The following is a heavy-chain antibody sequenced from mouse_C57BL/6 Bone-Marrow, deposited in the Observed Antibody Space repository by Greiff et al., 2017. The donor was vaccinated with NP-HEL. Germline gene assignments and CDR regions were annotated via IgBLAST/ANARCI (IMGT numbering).Heavy chain of an antibody. CDR3: ARGYYGSSFDY. CDR1: GFTFSDYG. Sequence: EVQLVESGGGLVKSGGSLKLSCAASGFTFSDYGMHWVRQAPEKGLEWVAYISSGSSTIYYADTVKGRFTISRDNAKNTLFLQMTSLRSEDTAMYYCARGYYGSSFDYWGQGTTLTVSS. J-gene: IGHJ2*01. V-gene: IGHV5-17*01. D-gene: IGHD1-1*01. CDR2: ISSGSSTI.